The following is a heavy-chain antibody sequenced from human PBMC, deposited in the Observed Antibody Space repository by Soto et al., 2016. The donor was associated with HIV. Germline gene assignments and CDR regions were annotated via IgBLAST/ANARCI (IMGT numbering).Heavy chain of an antibody. D-gene: IGHD2-21*01. CDR2: ISSSSSTI. Sequence: EVQLAESGGGLVQPGGSLRLSCAASGFSFSSHNMNWVRQAPGKGLEWVSYISSSSSTIIYADSVKGRFTISRDNAKNSMYLQMNSLRVEDTAVYFCARDGHMVDLDYWGQGTLVTVSS. J-gene: IGHJ4*02. CDR3: ARDGHMVDLDY. V-gene: IGHV3-48*01. CDR1: GFSFSSHN.